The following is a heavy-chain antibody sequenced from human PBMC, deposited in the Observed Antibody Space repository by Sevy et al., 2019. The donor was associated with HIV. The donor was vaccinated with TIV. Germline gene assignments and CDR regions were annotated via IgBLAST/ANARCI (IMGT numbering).Heavy chain of an antibody. CDR3: ARRRTALVAGHYYGLGV. Sequence: SETLSLTCTVFGDSVSSGTYHWSWIRQPPGKGLEWIGYINYSGSTNFNPSIRSRVTMSVDTSENQFSLKLNSMTAADTAVYYCARRRTALVAGHYYGLGVWGQGTTVTVSS. CDR1: GDSVSSGTYH. V-gene: IGHV4-61*01. D-gene: IGHD5-18*01. CDR2: INYSGST. J-gene: IGHJ6*02.